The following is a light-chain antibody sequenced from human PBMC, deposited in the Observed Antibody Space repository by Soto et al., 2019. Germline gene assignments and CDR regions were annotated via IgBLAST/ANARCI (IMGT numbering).Light chain of an antibody. V-gene: IGKV1-27*01. Sequence: DIQMTQSPSSLSASVGDRVTITCRASQDIRDYLVWYQQRPGKVPSLLIYAASTLQSGVPSRFSGSGFGTDFTLNISSLQSEDVATYYCQKYGYAPYTFGPGTKVDLK. CDR2: AAS. CDR1: QDIRDY. J-gene: IGKJ3*01. CDR3: QKYGYAPYT.